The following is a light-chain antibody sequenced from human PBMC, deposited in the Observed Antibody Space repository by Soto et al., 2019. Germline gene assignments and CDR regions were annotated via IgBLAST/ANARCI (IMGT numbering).Light chain of an antibody. CDR3: QQYGSSPPMYT. CDR2: GAS. CDR1: QSVSSSY. V-gene: IGKV3-20*01. Sequence: EIVLTQSPGTLSWSPGERATLSCRASQSVSSSYLAWNQQKRGHAPRLLIYGASSRATGIPDRFSGSGSGTDFTLTISRLEPEDFAVYYCQQYGSSPPMYTFGQGTKLEIK. J-gene: IGKJ2*01.